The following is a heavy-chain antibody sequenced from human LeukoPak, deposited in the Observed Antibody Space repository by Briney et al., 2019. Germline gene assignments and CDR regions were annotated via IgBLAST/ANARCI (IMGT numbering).Heavy chain of an antibody. V-gene: IGHV4-59*01. J-gene: IGHJ4*02. CDR3: ARGGSGSSWPTLFDY. D-gene: IGHD6-13*01. CDR1: GGSISSYY. Sequence: SETLSLTCTVSGGSISSYYWSWIRQPPGKGLEWIGYIYYSGTTNYNPSLKSRVTISVDTSKNQFSLKLSSVTAADTAVYYCARGGSGSSWPTLFDYWGQGTLVTVSS. CDR2: IYYSGTT.